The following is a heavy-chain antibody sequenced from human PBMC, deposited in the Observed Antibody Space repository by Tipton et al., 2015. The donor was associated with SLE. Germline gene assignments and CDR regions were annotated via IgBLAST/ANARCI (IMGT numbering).Heavy chain of an antibody. D-gene: IGHD1-26*01. CDR1: GGSIRSYY. J-gene: IGHJ2*01. CDR2: MYYSGGT. V-gene: IGHV4-59*01. CDR3: ARANGIVGGQVPYWYFDL. Sequence: CNVSGGSIRSYYWSWIRQATGKGLEWIGYMYYSGGTNYNPSLESRVSISLDTSKNQFSLKLSSVSAADTAVYYCARANGIVGGQVPYWYFDLWGRGTLVTVSS.